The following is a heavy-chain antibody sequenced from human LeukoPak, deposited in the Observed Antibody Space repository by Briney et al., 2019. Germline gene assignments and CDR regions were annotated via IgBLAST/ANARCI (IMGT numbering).Heavy chain of an antibody. Sequence: GGSLRLSCAASGFTFSSYGMHWVRQAPGKGLEWVAFIRYDGTNKYYADSVKGRFTISRDNSKNTLYLQMNSLRPEDTAVYYCAKGWETGFDYWGQGNPVTVSS. J-gene: IGHJ4*02. V-gene: IGHV3-30*02. CDR3: AKGWETGFDY. CDR1: GFTFSSYG. D-gene: IGHD1-26*01. CDR2: IRYDGTNK.